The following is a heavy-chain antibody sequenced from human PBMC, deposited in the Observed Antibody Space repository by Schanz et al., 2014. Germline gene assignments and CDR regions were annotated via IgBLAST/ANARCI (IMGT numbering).Heavy chain of an antibody. J-gene: IGHJ4*02. CDR2: IIPVLNIA. D-gene: IGHD3-10*01. CDR3: ARGRGFYDY. Sequence: QLQLVQSGAEVKKPGSSMKVSCKASGGTFSTYPINWLRQAPGQGLEWMGKIIPVLNIATYAQRFQGRVSITADTSTNTAYMELSSLTSEDTAVHYCARGRGFYDYWGQGTLVTVSP. CDR1: GGTFSTYP. V-gene: IGHV1-69*02.